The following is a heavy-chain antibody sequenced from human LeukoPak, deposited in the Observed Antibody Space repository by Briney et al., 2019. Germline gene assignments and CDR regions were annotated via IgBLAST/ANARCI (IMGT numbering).Heavy chain of an antibody. V-gene: IGHV1-46*01. CDR2: INPSGGST. D-gene: IGHD5-12*01. CDR1: GYTFPSYF. J-gene: IGHJ3*02. Sequence: GASVKGSCKAPGYTFPSYFMHWGRQAPGQGVEWMGIINPSGGSTSYAQKFQGRVTMTRDTSTSTVYMELSSLRSEDTAVYYCARERYAPGAFDIWGQGTMVTVSS. CDR3: ARERYAPGAFDI.